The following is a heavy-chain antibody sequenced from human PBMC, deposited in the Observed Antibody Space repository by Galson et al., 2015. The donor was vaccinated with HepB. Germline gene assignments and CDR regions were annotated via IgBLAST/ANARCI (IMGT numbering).Heavy chain of an antibody. CDR1: GFTFSNAW. D-gene: IGHD3-16*01. J-gene: IGHJ5*02. Sequence: SLRLSCAASGFTFSNAWMSWVRQAPGKGLEWVGRIKSKTDGGTTDYAAPVKGRFTISRDDSKNTLYLQMNSLKTEDTAVYYCTTYYDYVWGSGMGFDPWGQGTLVTVSS. CDR2: IKSKTDGGTT. CDR3: TTYYDYVWGSGMGFDP. V-gene: IGHV3-15*01.